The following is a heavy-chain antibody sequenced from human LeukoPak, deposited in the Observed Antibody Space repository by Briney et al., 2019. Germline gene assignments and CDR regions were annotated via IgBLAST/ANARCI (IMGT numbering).Heavy chain of an antibody. D-gene: IGHD3-9*01. CDR1: GGSISSYY. CDR3: ARDKRYFDYFDY. CDR2: IYYSGST. J-gene: IGHJ4*02. Sequence: PSETLSLTCTVSGGSISSYYWSWIRQPPGKGLEWIGYIYYSGSTNYNPSLKSRVTISVDTSKNQFSLKLSSVTAADTAVYYCARDKRYFDYFDYWGQGTLVTVSS. V-gene: IGHV4-59*01.